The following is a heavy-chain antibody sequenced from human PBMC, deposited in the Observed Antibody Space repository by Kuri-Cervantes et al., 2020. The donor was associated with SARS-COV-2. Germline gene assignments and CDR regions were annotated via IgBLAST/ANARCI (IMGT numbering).Heavy chain of an antibody. D-gene: IGHD6-13*01. J-gene: IGHJ6*02. V-gene: IGHV3-21*01. CDR3: ARDRDGYSSSWYVGYYYGMDV. CDR1: GFTFSSYS. Sequence: GGSLRLSCAASGFTFSSYSMNWVRQAPGKGLEWVSSISSSSSYIYYADSVKGRFTISRDNAKNSLYQQMNSLRAEDTAVYYCARDRDGYSSSWYVGYYYGMDVWGQGTTVTVSS. CDR2: ISSSSSYI.